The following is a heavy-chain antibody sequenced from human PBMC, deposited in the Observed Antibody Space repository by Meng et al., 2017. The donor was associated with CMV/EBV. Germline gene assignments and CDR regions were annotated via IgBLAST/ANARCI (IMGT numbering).Heavy chain of an antibody. CDR1: GFTFSSYA. Sequence: GESLKISCAASGFTFSSYAMHWVRQAPGKGLEWVAVLSYDGSNKYYPDSVKGRFTISRDNSKNTLYLQMNSLRAEDTAVYYCARGSAYSGSCVDYWGQGTLVTVSS. J-gene: IGHJ4*02. D-gene: IGHD1-26*01. V-gene: IGHV3-30*04. CDR2: LSYDGSNK. CDR3: ARGSAYSGSCVDY.